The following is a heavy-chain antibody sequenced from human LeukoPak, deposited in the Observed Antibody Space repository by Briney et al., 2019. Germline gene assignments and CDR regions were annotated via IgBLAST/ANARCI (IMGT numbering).Heavy chain of an antibody. J-gene: IGHJ5*02. Sequence: ASVKVSCKASGCTFSSYAISWVRQAPGQGLEWMGWINPNSGGTNYAQKFQGRVTMTRDTSISTAYMELSRLRSDDTAVYYCARVLRGIAAAGTRWFDPWGQGTLVTVSS. CDR1: GCTFSSYA. D-gene: IGHD6-13*01. CDR2: INPNSGGT. V-gene: IGHV1-2*02. CDR3: ARVLRGIAAAGTRWFDP.